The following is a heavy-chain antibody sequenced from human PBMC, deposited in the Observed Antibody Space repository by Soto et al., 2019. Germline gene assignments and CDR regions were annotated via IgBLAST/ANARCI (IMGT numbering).Heavy chain of an antibody. D-gene: IGHD1-1*01. CDR3: ANGRESTGFDYYYYGMDV. V-gene: IGHV3-30*18. Sequence: PGESLKISCAASGFTFSSYGMHWVRQAPGKGLEWVAVISYDGSNKYYADSVKGRFTISRDNSKNTLYLQMNSLRAEDTAVYYCANGRESTGFDYYYYGMDVWGQGTTVTVSS. CDR1: GFTFSSYG. CDR2: ISYDGSNK. J-gene: IGHJ6*02.